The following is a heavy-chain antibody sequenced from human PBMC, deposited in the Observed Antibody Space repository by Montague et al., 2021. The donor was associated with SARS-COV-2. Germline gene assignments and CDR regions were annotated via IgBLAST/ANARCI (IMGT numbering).Heavy chain of an antibody. CDR1: SGSLSAYY. V-gene: IGHV4-34*12. D-gene: IGHD3/OR15-3a*01. CDR3: ARSLDHNKGGDY. CDR2: IISNGHT. Sequence: SETLSLTCEVDSGSLSAYYWSWFRQPPGKGLEWIGEIISNGHTNYNPSLMSRVTLSLVTSSNPFSPILTSVTAADTAVYYCARSLDHNKGGDYWGQGILVIVSS. J-gene: IGHJ4*02.